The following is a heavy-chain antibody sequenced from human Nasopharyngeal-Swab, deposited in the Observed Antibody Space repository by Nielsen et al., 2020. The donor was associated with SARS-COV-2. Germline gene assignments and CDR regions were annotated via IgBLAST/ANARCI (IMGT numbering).Heavy chain of an antibody. CDR3: TRGGSSWIQLWLSAFVI. D-gene: IGHD5-18*01. V-gene: IGHV4-59*13. CDR2: IYYSGST. CDR1: GGSISSYY. Sequence: SDTLSLTCTVSGGSISSYYWSWIRQPPGKGLEWIRYIYYSGSTNYNPPLKSRVTISVDTSKNQFSLKLSSVTAADTAVYYCTRGGSSWIQLWLSAFVIWGQGTVVTVSS. J-gene: IGHJ3*02.